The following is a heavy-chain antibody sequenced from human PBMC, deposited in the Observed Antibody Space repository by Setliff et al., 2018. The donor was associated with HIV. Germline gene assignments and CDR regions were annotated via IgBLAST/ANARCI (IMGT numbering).Heavy chain of an antibody. CDR2: IHHSGTT. CDR3: ARHQKVSFMSDH. Sequence: SETLSLTCTVSGGSISSHYWSWIRQPPGKGLEWMGEIHHSGTTNYNPSLKSRVTVSLDTSKNQFSLKLRSVTAADTAVYYCARHQKVSFMSDHWGQGMLVTVSS. CDR1: GGSISSHY. D-gene: IGHD3-16*01. J-gene: IGHJ4*02. V-gene: IGHV4-59*04.